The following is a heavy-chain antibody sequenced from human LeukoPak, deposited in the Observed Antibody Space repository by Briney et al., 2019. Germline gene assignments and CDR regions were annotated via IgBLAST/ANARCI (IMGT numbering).Heavy chain of an antibody. Sequence: GGSLRLSCAASGFTFSSYAMSWVRQAPGNGLEWVANINQDGSEKHCVDSVKGRFTISRDNAKNSLYLQMNSLRVEDTAVYYCARGGYTYDYWGLGTLVIVSS. J-gene: IGHJ4*02. CDR2: INQDGSEK. D-gene: IGHD6-25*01. CDR3: ARGGYTYDY. CDR1: GFTFSSYA. V-gene: IGHV3-7*03.